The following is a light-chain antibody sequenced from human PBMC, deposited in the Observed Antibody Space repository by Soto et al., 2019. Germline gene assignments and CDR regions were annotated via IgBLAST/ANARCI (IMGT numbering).Light chain of an antibody. V-gene: IGKV3-20*01. CDR2: DTS. Sequence: EVVFRRSPGTLSLSPGERATLSCRASQFFGSDYLTWYQQKPGQAPRLLIYDTSNRATGVPARFSGNGSGTDFTLKINRVEAEDVGTYYCMQALQSLTFGQGTRLEI. CDR1: QFFGSDY. J-gene: IGKJ5*01. CDR3: MQALQSLT.